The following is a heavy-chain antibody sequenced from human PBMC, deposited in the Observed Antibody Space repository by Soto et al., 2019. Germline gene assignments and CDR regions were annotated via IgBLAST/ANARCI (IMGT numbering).Heavy chain of an antibody. CDR2: VFWDDDK. CDR3: AHNFRGSGSYTGDRFDS. Sequence: QITLKESGPTLVKPTQTLTLTCSFFGFSLSSNGGGVGWIRQPPGKALEFLALVFWDDDKRYSPSLRSRVTITQDTSKNQVVLTMTNMDPVHTARYYSAHNFRGSGSYTGDRFDSWGQGTLVIVSS. D-gene: IGHD3-10*01. V-gene: IGHV2-5*02. CDR1: GFSLSSNGGG. J-gene: IGHJ5*01.